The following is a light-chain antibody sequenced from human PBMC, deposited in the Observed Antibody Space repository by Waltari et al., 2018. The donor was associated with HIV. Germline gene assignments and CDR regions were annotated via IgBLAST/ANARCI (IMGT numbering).Light chain of an antibody. Sequence: QSVLAPPPSVSGAPGQRVTITCSGSDSNIRRNYVNWYQQLPVTAPRVLIYNDEQRPSGVPARCSGSKAGTTASLAISGLQSEDEADYYCAAWDDTLKVYVFGTGAKVTVL. CDR2: NDE. CDR1: DSNIRRNY. CDR3: AAWDDTLKVYV. J-gene: IGLJ1*01. V-gene: IGLV1-44*01.